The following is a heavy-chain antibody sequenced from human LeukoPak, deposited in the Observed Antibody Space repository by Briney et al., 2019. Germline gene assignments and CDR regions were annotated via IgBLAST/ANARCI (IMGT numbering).Heavy chain of an antibody. D-gene: IGHD3-22*01. J-gene: IGHJ5*02. V-gene: IGHV4-39*01. CDR1: GGSISSSSYY. CDR3: ARHRPVSGYYVDGVLWFDP. CDR2: SYYSGST. Sequence: KPSETLSLTCTVSGGSISSSSYYWGWIRQPPGKGLEWIGSSYYSGSTYYNPSLKSRVTISVDTSKNQFSLKLSSVTAADTAVYYCARHRPVSGYYVDGVLWFDPWGQGTLVTVSS.